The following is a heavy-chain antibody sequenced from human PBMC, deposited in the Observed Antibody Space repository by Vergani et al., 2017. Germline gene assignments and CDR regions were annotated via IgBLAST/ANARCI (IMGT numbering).Heavy chain of an antibody. CDR3: AREGSSGSLPY. CDR2: IYYSGST. D-gene: IGHD6-19*01. V-gene: IGHV4-59*01. Sequence: QVQLQESGPGLVKPSETLSLTCTVSGGSISSYYWSWIRQPPGKGLEWIGYIYYSGSTNYNLPLKSRVTISVETSKNQFPLKLSSVTAADTAVYYCAREGSSGSLPYWGQGTLVTVSS. CDR1: GGSISSYY. J-gene: IGHJ4*02.